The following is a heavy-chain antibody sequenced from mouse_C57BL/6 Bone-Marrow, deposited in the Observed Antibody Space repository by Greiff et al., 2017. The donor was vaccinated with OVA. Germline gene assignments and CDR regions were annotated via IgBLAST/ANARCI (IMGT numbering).Heavy chain of an antibody. CDR2: IDPEDGET. J-gene: IGHJ3*01. V-gene: IGHV14-2*01. CDR1: GFNIKDYY. Sequence: EVKLMESGAELVKPGASVKLSCTASGFNIKDYYMHWVKQRTEQGLEWIGRIDPEDGETKYAPKFQGKATITADTSSNTAYLQLSSLTSEDTAVYYCATYYYGSRAWFAYWGQGTLVTVSA. CDR3: ATYYYGSRAWFAY. D-gene: IGHD1-1*01.